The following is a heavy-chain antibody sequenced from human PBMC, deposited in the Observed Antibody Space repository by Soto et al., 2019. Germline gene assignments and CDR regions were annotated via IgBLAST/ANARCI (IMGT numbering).Heavy chain of an antibody. CDR1: GGSFSGYY. CDR2: INHSGST. J-gene: IGHJ6*02. CDR3: ARDGRGSSHYYYGMDV. Sequence: PSETLSLTCAVYGGSFSGYYWSWIRQPPGKGLEWIGEINHSGSTSYNPSLKSRVTISVDTSKNQFSLKLSSVTAADTAVYYCARDGRGSSHYYYGMDVWGQGTTVTVSS. V-gene: IGHV4-34*01. D-gene: IGHD1-26*01.